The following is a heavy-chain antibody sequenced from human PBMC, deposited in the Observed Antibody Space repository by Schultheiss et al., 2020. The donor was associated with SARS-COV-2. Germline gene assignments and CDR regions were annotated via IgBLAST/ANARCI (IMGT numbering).Heavy chain of an antibody. CDR1: GGSISSSSYY. CDR2: IYYSGST. Sequence: GSLRLSCTVSGGSISSSSYYWGWIRQPPGKGLEWIGSIYYSGSTYYNPSLKSRVTISVDTSKNQFSLKLSSVTAADTAGYYCARRSGITGNLGWFDPWGQGTLVTVSS. CDR3: ARRSGITGNLGWFDP. V-gene: IGHV4-39*01. J-gene: IGHJ5*02. D-gene: IGHD1-20*01.